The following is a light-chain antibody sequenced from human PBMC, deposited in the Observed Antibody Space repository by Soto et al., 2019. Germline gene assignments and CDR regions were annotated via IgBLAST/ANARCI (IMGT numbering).Light chain of an antibody. CDR3: GTWDSSLSVVM. CDR2: DNN. J-gene: IGLJ3*02. CDR1: SSNIGNNY. V-gene: IGLV1-51*01. Sequence: QSVLTQPPSVSAAPGQKVTISCSGSSSNIGNNYISWYQQLRGTAPKLLIYDNNKRPSGIPDRFSGSKSGTSATLGITGLQTGDEADYFCGTWDSSLSVVMFGGGTKLTVL.